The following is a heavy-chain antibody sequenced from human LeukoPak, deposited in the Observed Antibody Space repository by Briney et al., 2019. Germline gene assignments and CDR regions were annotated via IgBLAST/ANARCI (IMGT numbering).Heavy chain of an antibody. D-gene: IGHD2-21*01. CDR1: GYTFTSYD. Sequence: GASVKVSCKASGYTFTSYDINWVRQATGQGLEWMGWMNPNSGNTGYAQKFQGRLTMTRNTSISTAYMELSSLRPEDTALYYCARAAWVSTSSNYYFDSWGQGTLVTVSS. V-gene: IGHV1-8*01. CDR2: MNPNSGNT. J-gene: IGHJ4*02. CDR3: ARAAWVSTSSNYYFDS.